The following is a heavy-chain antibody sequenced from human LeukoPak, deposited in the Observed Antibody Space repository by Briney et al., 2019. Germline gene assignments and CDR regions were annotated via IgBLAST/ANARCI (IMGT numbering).Heavy chain of an antibody. CDR2: ISGSGGST. CDR1: GFTFSSYA. CDR3: AKMAIGGYEED. V-gene: IGHV3-23*01. D-gene: IGHD5-12*01. Sequence: QPGGSLRLSCAASGFTFSSYAMSWVRQDPGKGMEWVSAISGSGGSTYYADSVKGRFTIPRDNSKNTLYLQMNSLRAEDTAVYYCAKMAIGGYEEDWGQGTLVTVSS. J-gene: IGHJ4*02.